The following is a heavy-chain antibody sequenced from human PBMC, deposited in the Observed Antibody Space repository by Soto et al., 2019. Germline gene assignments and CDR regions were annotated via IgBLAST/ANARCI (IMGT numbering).Heavy chain of an antibody. Sequence: GGSLRLSCAASGFTFSSYAMGWVRQAPGKGLEWVSAISGSGGSTYYADSVKGRLTISRDNSKNTLYLQMNSLRAEDTAVYYCAVQREITITFDYWGQGTLVTVSS. CDR1: GFTFSSYA. D-gene: IGHD3-3*01. J-gene: IGHJ4*02. CDR3: AVQREITITFDY. V-gene: IGHV3-23*01. CDR2: ISGSGGST.